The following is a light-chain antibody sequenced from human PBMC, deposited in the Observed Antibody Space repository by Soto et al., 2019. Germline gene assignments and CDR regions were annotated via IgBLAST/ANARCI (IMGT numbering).Light chain of an antibody. V-gene: IGKV3-15*01. CDR1: QSVSSN. J-gene: IGKJ4*02. CDR3: QQYNNWLALT. CDR2: GAS. Sequence: ERVMTQSPATLSVSPGERATLSCRASQSVSSNLAWYQQKPGQAPRLLSYGASTRATGIPARFSGSGSGTEFTLTISSLQSEEVAVYYCQQYNNWLALTFGGGTKVEIK.